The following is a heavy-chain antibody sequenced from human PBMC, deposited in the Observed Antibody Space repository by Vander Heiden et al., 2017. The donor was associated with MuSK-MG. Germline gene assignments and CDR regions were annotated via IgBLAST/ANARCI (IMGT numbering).Heavy chain of an antibody. V-gene: IGHV4-31*03. CDR1: GGSISSGGYY. CDR3: ARWYYYDSSGNYFDY. Sequence: QVQLQESGPGLVKPSQPLSLTCTVSGGSISSGGYYWSWIRQHPGKGLEWIGYIYYSGSTYYNPSLKSRVTISVDTSKNQFSLKLSSVTAADTAVYYCARWYYYDSSGNYFDYWGQGTLVTVSS. CDR2: IYYSGST. D-gene: IGHD3-22*01. J-gene: IGHJ4*02.